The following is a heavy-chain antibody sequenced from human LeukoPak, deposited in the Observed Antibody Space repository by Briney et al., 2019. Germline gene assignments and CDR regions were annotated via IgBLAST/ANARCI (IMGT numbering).Heavy chain of an antibody. Sequence: ASVKVSCKASGYTFTSYYMHWVRQAPGQGLEWMGIINPSGGSTSYAQKFQGRVTMTRDTSISTAYMELSRLRSDDTAVYYCARVQYSSGWYYGYFDYWGQGTLVTVSS. J-gene: IGHJ4*02. CDR2: INPSGGST. CDR3: ARVQYSSGWYYGYFDY. D-gene: IGHD6-19*01. CDR1: GYTFTSYY. V-gene: IGHV1-46*01.